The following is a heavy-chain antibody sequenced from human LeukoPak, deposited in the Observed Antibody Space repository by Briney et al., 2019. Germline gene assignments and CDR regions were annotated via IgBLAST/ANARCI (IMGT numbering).Heavy chain of an antibody. V-gene: IGHV3-30*03. D-gene: IGHD6-13*01. J-gene: IGHJ6*02. CDR2: ISYDGSNK. CDR1: GFTFSSYG. Sequence: GRSLRLSCAASGFTFSSYGMHWVRQAPGKGLEWVAVISYDGSNKYYADSVKGRFTISRDNSKNSLYLQMNSLRAEDTAVYYCARDDHPNSSSHYYYYYGMDVWGQGTTVTVSS. CDR3: ARDDHPNSSSHYYYYYGMDV.